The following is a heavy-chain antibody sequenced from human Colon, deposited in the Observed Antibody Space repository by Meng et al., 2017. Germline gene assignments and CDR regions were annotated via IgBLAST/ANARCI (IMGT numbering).Heavy chain of an antibody. V-gene: IGHV3-21*01. CDR1: GFTFSTYD. J-gene: IGHJ6*02. Sequence: GESLKISCAASGFTFSTYDMNWVRQAPGKGLEWVASISRNSGDIYYAGSVKGRFTISRSNSKNSLYLEMISLRAEDTAVYYCARPDFYYNGMDVWGQGTTVTVSS. CDR2: ISRNSGDI. CDR3: ARPDFYYNGMDV.